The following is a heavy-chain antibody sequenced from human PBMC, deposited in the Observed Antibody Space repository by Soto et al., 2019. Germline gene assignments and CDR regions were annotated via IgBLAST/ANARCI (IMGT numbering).Heavy chain of an antibody. CDR1: GFTFSDYS. D-gene: IGHD4-4*01. Sequence: EVQLVESGGGLVQPGGSLRLSCAASGFTFSDYSMNWVRQAPGKGLEWLSYISSSSSTIYYADSVKGRFTISRHNAKNSLYLQMNSLRDEDTAVYFCPRASTRATRGYYYYYGLAVWGQGTTVTVSS. CDR3: PRASTRATRGYYYYYGLAV. V-gene: IGHV3-48*02. J-gene: IGHJ6*02. CDR2: ISSSSSTI.